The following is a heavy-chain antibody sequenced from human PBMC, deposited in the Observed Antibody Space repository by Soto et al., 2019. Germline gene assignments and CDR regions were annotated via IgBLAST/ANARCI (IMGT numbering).Heavy chain of an antibody. CDR1: GFTFSSYA. V-gene: IGHV3-23*01. D-gene: IGHD2-2*02. CDR2: ISGSGGST. J-gene: IGHJ5*01. CDR3: AKDLVVVPAAIWDNWFDS. Sequence: PGGSLRLSCAASGFTFSSYAMSWVRQAPGKGLEWVSAISGSGGSTYYADSVKGRFTISRDNSKNTLYLQMNSLRAEDTAVYYCAKDLVVVPAAIWDNWFDSWGQGTLVTVSS.